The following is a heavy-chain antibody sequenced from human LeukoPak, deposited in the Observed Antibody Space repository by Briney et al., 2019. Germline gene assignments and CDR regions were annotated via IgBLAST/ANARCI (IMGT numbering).Heavy chain of an antibody. D-gene: IGHD3-9*01. CDR3: ARDLSHILTGNYIASGNWFDP. Sequence: ASVKVSCKASGYNITSYYMHWVRQAPGQGLEWIGIINPSAGSISYAQKFQGRVAMTRDTSTSTVYMELSSLRSDDTAVYYCARDLSHILTGNYIASGNWFDPWGQGTLVTVSS. J-gene: IGHJ5*02. V-gene: IGHV1-46*01. CDR2: INPSAGSI. CDR1: GYNITSYY.